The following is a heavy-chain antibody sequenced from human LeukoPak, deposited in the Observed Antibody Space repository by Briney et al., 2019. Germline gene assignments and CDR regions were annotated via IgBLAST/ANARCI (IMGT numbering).Heavy chain of an antibody. V-gene: IGHV3-23*01. CDR2: TSDSGGST. J-gene: IGHJ5*02. CDR1: GFTFSNYD. D-gene: IGHD6-19*01. Sequence: GGSLRLSCAASGFTFSNYDMSWVRQAPGKGLEWVSSTSDSGGSTYYADSVKGRFTISRDNSKNTLYLQMTNLRAADTAVYYCAKDLSRAVAADWFDPWDQGSLVTVSS. CDR3: AKDLSRAVAADWFDP.